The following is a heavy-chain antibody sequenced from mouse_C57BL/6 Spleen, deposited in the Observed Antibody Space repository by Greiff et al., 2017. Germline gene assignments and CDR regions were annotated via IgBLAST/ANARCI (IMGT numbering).Heavy chain of an antibody. CDR3: ARLYYDYDEAAY. J-gene: IGHJ3*01. CDR1: GFTFSSYA. V-gene: IGHV5-4*03. D-gene: IGHD2-4*01. CDR2: ISDGGSYT. Sequence: DVKLVESGGGLVKPGGSLKLSCAASGFTFSSYAMSWVRQTPEQRLEWVATISDGGSYTYYPDNVKGRFTISRDNAKNNLYLQMSHLKSEDTAMYYCARLYYDYDEAAYWGQGTLVTVSA.